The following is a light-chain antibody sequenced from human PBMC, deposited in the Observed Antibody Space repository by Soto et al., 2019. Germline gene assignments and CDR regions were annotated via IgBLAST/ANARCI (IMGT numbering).Light chain of an antibody. V-gene: IGKV1-39*01. Sequence: DIQMKQSPTSLSASVGDRVTITCRASQTLDTYLNWFQQRPGQGPKLLNYAASELHSGVPSRFSGSGSGTDFTLTISSLQPEDFATYYCQQSYLTPFTFGGGTKVEIK. CDR1: QTLDTY. J-gene: IGKJ4*01. CDR3: QQSYLTPFT. CDR2: AAS.